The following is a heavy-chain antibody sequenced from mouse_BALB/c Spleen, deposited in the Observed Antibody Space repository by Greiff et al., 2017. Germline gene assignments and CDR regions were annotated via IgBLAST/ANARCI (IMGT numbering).Heavy chain of an antibody. Sequence: VQLQQSGPELVKPGASVKIPCKASGYTFTDYNMDWVKQSHGKSLEWIGDINPNNGGTIYNQKFKGKATLTVDKSSSTAYMELGSLTSEDAAVYDGARWGYCDGSAWLAYWGQGTLVTVSA. CDR1: GYTFTDYN. CDR2: INPNNGGT. CDR3: ARWGYCDGSAWLAY. D-gene: IGHD1-1*02. V-gene: IGHV1-18*01. J-gene: IGHJ3*01.